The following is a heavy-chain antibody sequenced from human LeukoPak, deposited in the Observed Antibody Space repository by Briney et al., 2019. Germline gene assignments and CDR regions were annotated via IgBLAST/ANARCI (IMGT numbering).Heavy chain of an antibody. V-gene: IGHV3-30*02. Sequence: PGGSLRLSCAASGFNFSSYVMHLVRQAPGKGPEWGAFIRYEGSNKYYADSQKGRFTISRDNYKNTLYLQMNSLRAEDTAVYYCSLVCSSTSCYSFDYWGQGTLVTVSS. J-gene: IGHJ4*02. D-gene: IGHD2-2*01. CDR1: GFNFSSYV. CDR3: SLVCSSTSCYSFDY. CDR2: IRYEGSNK.